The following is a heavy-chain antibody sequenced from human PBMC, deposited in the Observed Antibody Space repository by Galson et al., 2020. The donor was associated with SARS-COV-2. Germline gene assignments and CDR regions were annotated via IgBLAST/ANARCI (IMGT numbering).Heavy chain of an antibody. J-gene: IGHJ6*03. Sequence: TLSLTCAVYGGSFSGYYWSWIRQPPGKGLEWIGEINHSGSTNYNPSLKSRVTISVDTSKNQFSLKLSSVTAADTAVYYCARGLRLANYCSSTSCYWDYYYYYMDVWGKGTTVTVAS. V-gene: IGHV4-34*01. CDR1: GGSFSGYY. CDR2: INHSGST. D-gene: IGHD2-2*01. CDR3: ARGLRLANYCSSTSCYWDYYYYYMDV.